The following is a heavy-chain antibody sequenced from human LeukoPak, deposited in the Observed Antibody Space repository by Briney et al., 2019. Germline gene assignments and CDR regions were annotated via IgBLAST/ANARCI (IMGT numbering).Heavy chain of an antibody. J-gene: IGHJ6*03. V-gene: IGHV3-23*01. D-gene: IGHD5-12*01. CDR1: GFTFRRYA. Sequence: GGSLRLSCAASGFTFRRYALHWVRQAPGKGLEWVSAISGSGGSTYYADSVKGRFTISRDNSKNTLYLQMNSLRAEDTAVYYCARSKGYDWEAYYYYYMDVWGKGTTVTISS. CDR3: ARSKGYDWEAYYYYYMDV. CDR2: ISGSGGST.